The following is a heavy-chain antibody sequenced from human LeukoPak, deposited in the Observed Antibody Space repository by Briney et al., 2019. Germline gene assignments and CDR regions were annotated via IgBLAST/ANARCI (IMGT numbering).Heavy chain of an antibody. V-gene: IGHV4-39*01. D-gene: IGHD6-13*01. CDR3: ARLQAAAGTFDY. J-gene: IGHJ4*02. CDR1: DGSISSNSYY. Sequence: SETLSLTCTVSDGSISSNSYYWGWIRRPPGKGLEWIGSIYYSGSTYYNSSLKSRVTIFVDTSENRFSLNLTSVTAADTAVYYCARLQAAAGTFDYWGQGTLVTVSS. CDR2: IYYSGST.